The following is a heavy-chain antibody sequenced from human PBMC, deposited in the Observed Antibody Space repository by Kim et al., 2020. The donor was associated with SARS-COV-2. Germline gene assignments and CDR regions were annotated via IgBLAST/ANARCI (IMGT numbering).Heavy chain of an antibody. CDR1: GYTFTSYA. CDR3: ARDPAVADISGD. Sequence: ASVKVSCKASGYTFTSYAMHWVRQAPGQRLEWMGWINAGNGNTKYSQKFQGRVTITRDTSASTAYMELSSLRSEDTAVYYCARDPAVADISGDWGQGTLVTVSS. J-gene: IGHJ4*02. CDR2: INAGNGNT. V-gene: IGHV1-3*01. D-gene: IGHD6-19*01.